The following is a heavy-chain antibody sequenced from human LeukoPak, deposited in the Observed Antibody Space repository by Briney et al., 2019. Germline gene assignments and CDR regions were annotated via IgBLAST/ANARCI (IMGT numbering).Heavy chain of an antibody. Sequence: PGGSLRLSCAASGFTLSSYGMHWVRQAPGKGLEWVAVISYDGSNKYYADSVKGRFTISRDNSKNTLYLQMNSLRAEDTAVYYCARIAVAGTSDNSFDYWGQGTLVTVSS. J-gene: IGHJ4*02. D-gene: IGHD6-19*01. CDR3: ARIAVAGTSDNSFDY. CDR2: ISYDGSNK. V-gene: IGHV3-30*03. CDR1: GFTLSSYG.